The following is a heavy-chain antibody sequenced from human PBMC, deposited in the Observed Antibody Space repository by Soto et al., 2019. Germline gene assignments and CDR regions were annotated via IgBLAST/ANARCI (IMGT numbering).Heavy chain of an antibody. CDR3: AKGPDITYVGAFDI. D-gene: IGHD2-15*01. CDR1: GFTFSSYA. V-gene: IGHV3-23*01. CDR2: ISGSGGST. Sequence: LRLSCAASGFTFSSYAMSWVRQAPGKGLEWVSAISGSGGSTYYADSVKGRFTIPRDNSKNTLYLQMNSLRAEDTAVYYCAKGPDITYVGAFDIWGQGTMVTVSS. J-gene: IGHJ3*02.